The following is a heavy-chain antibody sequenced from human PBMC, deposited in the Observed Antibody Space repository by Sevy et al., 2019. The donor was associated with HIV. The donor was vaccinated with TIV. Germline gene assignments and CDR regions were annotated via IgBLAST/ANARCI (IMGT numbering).Heavy chain of an antibody. D-gene: IGHD3-22*01. J-gene: IGHJ3*02. CDR1: GFTFSSYA. CDR3: AKEYYYDSSGSGGAFDI. V-gene: IGHV3-23*01. CDR2: ISGSGCST. Sequence: GGSLRLSCAASGFTFSSYAMSWVRQAPGKGLEWVSAISGSGCSTYYADSVKGRFTISRDNSKNTLYLQMNSLRAEDTAVYYGAKEYYYDSSGSGGAFDIWGQGTMVTVSS.